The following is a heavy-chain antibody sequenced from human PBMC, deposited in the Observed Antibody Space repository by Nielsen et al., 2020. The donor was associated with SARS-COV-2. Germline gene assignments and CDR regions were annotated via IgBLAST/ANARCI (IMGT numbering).Heavy chain of an antibody. V-gene: IGHV4-34*01. D-gene: IGHD3-3*01. CDR2: INHSGST. CDR1: GGSFSGYY. J-gene: IGHJ3*02. Sequence: SETLSLTCAVYGGSFSGYYWSWIRQPPGKGLEWIGEINHSGSTNYNPSLKSRVTISVDTSKNQFSLKLSSVTAADTAVYYCARGHYDFWSGYYRAFDIWGQGTMVTVSS. CDR3: ARGHYDFWSGYYRAFDI.